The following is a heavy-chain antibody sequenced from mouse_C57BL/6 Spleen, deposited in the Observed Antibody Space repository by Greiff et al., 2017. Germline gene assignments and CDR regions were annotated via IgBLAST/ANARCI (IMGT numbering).Heavy chain of an antibody. D-gene: IGHD1-1*01. CDR1: GYTFTDYN. CDR2: INPNNGGT. V-gene: IGHV1-22*01. CDR3: ARDYYGSSYPFAY. Sequence: VQLQQSGPELVKPGASVKMSCKASGYTFTDYNMHWVKQSHGKSLEWIGYINPNNGGTSYNQKFKGKATLTVNKTSSTAYMERRSLTSEDSAVYYCARDYYGSSYPFAYWGQGTLVTVSA. J-gene: IGHJ3*01.